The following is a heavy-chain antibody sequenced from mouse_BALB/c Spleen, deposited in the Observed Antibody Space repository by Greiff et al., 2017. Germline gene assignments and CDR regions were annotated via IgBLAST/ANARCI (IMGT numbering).Heavy chain of an antibody. D-gene: IGHD2-1*01. CDR2: SRNKANDYTT. CDR1: GFTFSDFY. Sequence: EVQVVESGGGLVQPGGSLRLSCATSGFTFSDFYMEWVRQPPGKRLEWIAASRNKANDYTTEYSASVKGRFIVSRDTSQSILYLQMNALRAEDTAIYYCARDADGNYGSWFAYWGQGTLVTVSA. CDR3: ARDADGNYGSWFAY. J-gene: IGHJ3*01. V-gene: IGHV7-1*02.